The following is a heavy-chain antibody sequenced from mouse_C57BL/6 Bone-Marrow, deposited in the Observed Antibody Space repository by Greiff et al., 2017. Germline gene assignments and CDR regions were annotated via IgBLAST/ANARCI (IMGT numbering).Heavy chain of an antibody. Sequence: EVQVVESGPELVKPGASVKMSCKASGYTFTDYNMHWVKQSHGKSLEWIGYINPNNGGTSYNQKFKGKATLTVNKSSSTAYMELRSLTSEDSAVYYCGKYYGTGGGFAYWGQGTLVTVSA. D-gene: IGHD1-1*01. CDR2: INPNNGGT. V-gene: IGHV1-22*01. J-gene: IGHJ3*01. CDR3: GKYYGTGGGFAY. CDR1: GYTFTDYN.